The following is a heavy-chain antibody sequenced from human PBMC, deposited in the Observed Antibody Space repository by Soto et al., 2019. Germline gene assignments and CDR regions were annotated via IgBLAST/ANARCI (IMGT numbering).Heavy chain of an antibody. D-gene: IGHD2-8*01. V-gene: IGHV4-59*01. Sequence: SETLSLTCTGSGGSISSYYWSWIRQPPGKGLKWIGYIYYSGSTNYNPSLKSRVTISVDTSKNQFSLKLSSVTAADTAVYYCARSYCTNGVCYPGNWFDPWGQGTLVTVS. CDR3: ARSYCTNGVCYPGNWFDP. CDR2: IYYSGST. CDR1: GGSISSYY. J-gene: IGHJ5*02.